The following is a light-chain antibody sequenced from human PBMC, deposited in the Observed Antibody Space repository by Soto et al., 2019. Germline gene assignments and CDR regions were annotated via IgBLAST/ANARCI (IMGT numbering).Light chain of an antibody. CDR1: QGISNY. Sequence: DIQITQSTSYLCPSVGDRLSITCRASQGISNYLAWYQQKPGKVPKLLIYGASNLETGVPSRFTGSGSGKDISFIISSLQPQDIATYYWQHYDNRVGQGTKVDI. CDR2: GAS. CDR3: QHYDNR. V-gene: IGKV1-33*01. J-gene: IGKJ1*01.